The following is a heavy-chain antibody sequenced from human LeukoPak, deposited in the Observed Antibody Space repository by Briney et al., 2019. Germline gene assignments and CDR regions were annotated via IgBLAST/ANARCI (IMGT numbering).Heavy chain of an antibody. V-gene: IGHV1-18*01. Sequence: ASVKVSCTASGYTFTSYGISWVRQAPGQGLEWMGWISAYNGNTNYAQKLQGRVTMTTDTSTSTAYMELRSLRSDDTAVYDCARGYAQWELLVDYYGMDVWGQGTTVTVSS. CDR3: ARGYAQWELLVDYYGMDV. CDR2: ISAYNGNT. D-gene: IGHD1-26*01. CDR1: GYTFTSYG. J-gene: IGHJ6*02.